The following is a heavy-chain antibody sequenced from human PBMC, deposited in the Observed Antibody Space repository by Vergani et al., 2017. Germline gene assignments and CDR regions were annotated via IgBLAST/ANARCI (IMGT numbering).Heavy chain of an antibody. Sequence: EVQLLASGGGLVQPGGSLRLSCASSGFNSRTCAMYWVRQAPGKGLEWLSYITSGSTTTYYADSLKGRFTISRDNVKRLLYLDINSLRAEDTAVYYCARDADLVAPDARFDYWGQGTLVTVSS. CDR2: ITSGSTTT. D-gene: IGHD5-12*01. CDR1: GFNSRTCA. J-gene: IGHJ4*02. V-gene: IGHV3-48*01. CDR3: ARDADLVAPDARFDY.